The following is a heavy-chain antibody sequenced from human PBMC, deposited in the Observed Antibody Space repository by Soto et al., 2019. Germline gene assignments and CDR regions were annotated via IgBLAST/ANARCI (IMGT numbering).Heavy chain of an antibody. CDR2: IYSGGST. CDR3: AGVGGSGSYQLDY. CDR1: GFTVSTNS. J-gene: IGHJ4*02. V-gene: IGHV3-53*01. D-gene: IGHD3-10*01. Sequence: GGSLRLSCAASGFTVSTNSMSWVRQAPGKGLEWVSLIYSGGSTYYADSVKGRFTISRDSSKNTLCLQMNSLRAEDTAVYYCAGVGGSGSYQLDYWGQGTLVTVSS.